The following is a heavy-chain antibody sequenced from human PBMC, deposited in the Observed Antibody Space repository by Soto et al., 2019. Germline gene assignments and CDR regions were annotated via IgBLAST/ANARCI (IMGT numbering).Heavy chain of an antibody. CDR2: IIPIFGTL. CDR3: ARAGSDSAKCFYYGMDV. V-gene: IGHV1-69*01. Sequence: QVQLVQSAAEVREPGSSVMVSCKTSGDAFGNHAISWVRQAPGHGLEWMGGIIPIFGTLNYAQKFQDRLTITADESATTAYMKLDSLRPDDSAMYYCARAGSDSAKCFYYGMDVWGRGTAVTVSS. J-gene: IGHJ6*02. CDR1: GDAFGNHA. D-gene: IGHD3-16*01.